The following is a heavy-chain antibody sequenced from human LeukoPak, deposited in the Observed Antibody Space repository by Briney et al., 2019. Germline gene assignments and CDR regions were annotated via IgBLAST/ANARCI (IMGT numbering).Heavy chain of an antibody. CDR1: GDSITNYY. J-gene: IGHJ3*02. CDR3: ARRNIVMFNDAFDI. Sequence: SETLSLTCTVSGDSITNYYWSWIRQPPGKGLEYIAYIYYRGSTDYNPSLKSRVPISVDTSKNQLSLRLSSVTAADTAMYYCARRNIVMFNDAFDIWGQGTMVTVSS. CDR2: IYYRGST. V-gene: IGHV4-59*08. D-gene: IGHD5-12*01.